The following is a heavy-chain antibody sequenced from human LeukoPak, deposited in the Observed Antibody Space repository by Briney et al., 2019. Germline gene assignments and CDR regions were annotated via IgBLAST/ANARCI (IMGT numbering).Heavy chain of an antibody. CDR2: ITGSGGNT. Sequence: GGSLRLSCAASRFTFSSCAMSWVRQAPGKGLEWVSAITGSGGNTFYADSVKGRFTISRDNSKNTLFLQMSSLRAEDTAVYYCAKRGYAAAGTPLYYFDHWGQGTLVTVSS. V-gene: IGHV3-23*01. J-gene: IGHJ4*02. D-gene: IGHD6-13*01. CDR3: AKRGYAAAGTPLYYFDH. CDR1: RFTFSSCA.